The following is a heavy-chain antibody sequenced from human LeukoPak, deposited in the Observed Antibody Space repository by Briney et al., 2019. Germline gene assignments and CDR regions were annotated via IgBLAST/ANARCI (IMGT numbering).Heavy chain of an antibody. V-gene: IGHV3-74*01. J-gene: IGHJ4*02. CDR2: ISSDGSTT. D-gene: IGHD3-22*01. Sequence: GGSLRLSCAASGFTFISYWMHWVRQAPGKGLVGVSRISSDGSTTSYAASVKGRFTISRDTAKNTLYLQMNSLRAEDTAVYYCARGHHYYDSSAYYYWGQGTLVTVSS. CDR3: ARGHHYYDSSAYYY. CDR1: GFTFISYW.